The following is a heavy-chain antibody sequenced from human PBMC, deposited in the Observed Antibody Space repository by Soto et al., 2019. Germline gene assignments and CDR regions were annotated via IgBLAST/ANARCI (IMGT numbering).Heavy chain of an antibody. CDR2: ISYDGSNK. CDR1: GFTFSSYG. J-gene: IGHJ5*01. Sequence: GGSLRLSCAASGFTFSSYGMHWVRQAPGKGLEWVAVISYDGSNKYYADSVKGRFTISRDNSKNTLYLQMNSLRAEDTAVYYCATGGDQGRLDWFDSWGQGTLVTVSS. CDR3: ATGGDQGRLDWFDS. D-gene: IGHD2-21*01. V-gene: IGHV3-30*03.